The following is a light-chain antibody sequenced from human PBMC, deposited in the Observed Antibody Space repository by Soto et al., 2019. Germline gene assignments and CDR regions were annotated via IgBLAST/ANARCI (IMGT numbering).Light chain of an antibody. CDR2: DVN. Sequence: QSVLTQPRSVSGSPGQSVTISCTGTSSDVGGYNYVSWYQQHPGKAPKLMIYDVNKRPSGVPDRFSGSKSGNTASLTISGLRAEDEADYYCCSYAGSYVVFGGGTKLTVL. CDR1: SSDVGGYNY. V-gene: IGLV2-11*01. CDR3: CSYAGSYVV. J-gene: IGLJ2*01.